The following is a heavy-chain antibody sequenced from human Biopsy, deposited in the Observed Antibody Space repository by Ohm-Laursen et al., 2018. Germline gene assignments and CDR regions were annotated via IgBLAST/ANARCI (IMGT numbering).Heavy chain of an antibody. CDR3: TKAGSQDGFDI. CDR2: ISGSGDTA. D-gene: IGHD3-10*01. V-gene: IGHV3-23*01. J-gene: IGHJ3*02. Sequence: SLRLSCAASGFTFASHAMRWVRQAPGKGLEWVSLISGSGDTAYYPDSVKGRFTISRDNSKNTLYLETNSLRTEETAKYYCTKAGSQDGFDIWGPGIMVTVSS. CDR1: GFTFASHA.